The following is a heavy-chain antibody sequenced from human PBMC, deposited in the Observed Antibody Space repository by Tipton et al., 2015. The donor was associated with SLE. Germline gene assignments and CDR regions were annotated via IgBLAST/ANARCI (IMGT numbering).Heavy chain of an antibody. CDR1: GDSVSSNSAA. V-gene: IGHV6-1*01. Sequence: GLVKPSQTLSLTCAISGDSVSSNSAAWNWIRQSPSRGLEWLGRTYYRSKWYNDYAVSVKSRITINPDTSKNQFSLQLNSVTPEDTAVYYCARVNLKYCSGGSCYYYYYRGGWGKGTTVTVSS. CDR3: ARVNLKYCSGGSCYYYYYRGG. J-gene: IGHJ6*03. CDR2: TYYRSKWYN. D-gene: IGHD2-15*01.